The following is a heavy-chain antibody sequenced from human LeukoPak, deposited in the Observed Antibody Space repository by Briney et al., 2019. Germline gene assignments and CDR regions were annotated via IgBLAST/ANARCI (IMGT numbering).Heavy chain of an antibody. D-gene: IGHD2-2*01. V-gene: IGHV3-53*01. CDR1: GFTVSSNY. CDR2: VYGGDNT. Sequence: PGGSLRLSCAASGFTVSSNYMSWVRQAPGKGLEWVSVVYGGDNTYYAGSVKGRFTISRDNSKNTLYLQMNSLRAEDTAVYYCARDREPGTSASRFDYWGQGTLVTVSS. J-gene: IGHJ4*02. CDR3: ARDREPGTSASRFDY.